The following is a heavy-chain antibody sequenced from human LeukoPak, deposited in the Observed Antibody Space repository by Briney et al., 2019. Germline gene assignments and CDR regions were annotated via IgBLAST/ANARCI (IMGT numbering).Heavy chain of an antibody. CDR2: FDPEDGET. D-gene: IGHD2-2*01. CDR3: ATEGIVVAPGYYYGMDV. CDR1: GYTLTELS. Sequence: ASVKVSCKVSGYTLTELSMHWVRQAPGKGLEWMGGFDPEDGETIYAQKFQGRVTMTEDTSTDTAYMELSSLRSEVTAVYYCATEGIVVAPGYYYGMDVWGQGTTVTVSS. V-gene: IGHV1-24*01. J-gene: IGHJ6*02.